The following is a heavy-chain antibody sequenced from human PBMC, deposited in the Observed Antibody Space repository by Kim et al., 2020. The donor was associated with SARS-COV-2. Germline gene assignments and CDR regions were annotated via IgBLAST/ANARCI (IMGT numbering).Heavy chain of an antibody. Sequence: YNPSLKSRVTISVDTSKNQFSLKLSAVTAADTAVYYYARRTISSGPFDYWGQGTLVTVSS. D-gene: IGHD3-10*02. V-gene: IGHV4-34*01. J-gene: IGHJ4*02. CDR3: ARRTISSGPFDY.